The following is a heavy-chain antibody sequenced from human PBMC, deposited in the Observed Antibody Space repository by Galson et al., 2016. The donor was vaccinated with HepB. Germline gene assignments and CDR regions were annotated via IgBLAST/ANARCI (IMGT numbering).Heavy chain of an antibody. J-gene: IGHJ4*02. CDR3: TLVVTAATFDY. D-gene: IGHD2-21*02. CDR1: GFTFSSYA. Sequence: SLRLSCAASGFTFSSYAMTWVRQAPGKGLEWVSSISGSGTRTYYADSVKGRFTISRDNSKNTLYLQMSSLRAEDTAVYYCTLVVTAATFDYWGQGTLVTVS. V-gene: IGHV3-23*01. CDR2: ISGSGTRT.